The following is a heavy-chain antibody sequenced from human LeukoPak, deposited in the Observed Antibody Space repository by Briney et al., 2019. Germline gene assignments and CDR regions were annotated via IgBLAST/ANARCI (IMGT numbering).Heavy chain of an antibody. CDR2: IYYSGST. D-gene: IGHD2-15*01. J-gene: IGHJ4*02. V-gene: IGHV4-59*01. Sequence: SETLSLTCTVSGGSISSYYWSWIRQPPGKGLEWIGYIYYSGSTNYNPSLKSRVTISVDTSKNQFSLKLSSVTAADTAVYYCARGMVLYRGWSTGNYFDYWGQGTLVTVSS. CDR1: GGSISSYY. CDR3: ARGMVLYRGWSTGNYFDY.